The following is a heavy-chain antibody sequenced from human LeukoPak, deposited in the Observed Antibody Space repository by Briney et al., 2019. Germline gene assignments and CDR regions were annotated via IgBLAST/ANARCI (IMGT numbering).Heavy chain of an antibody. V-gene: IGHV4-39*07. CDR1: GGSISSSSYY. D-gene: IGHD1-1*01. CDR2: IYYSGST. Sequence: KPSETLSLTCTVSGGSISSSSYYWGWIRQPPGKGLEWIGIIYYSGSTYYNPSLKSRVTIPVDTSKNQFSLKLSSVTAADTAVYYCARVWRALERRSLFYYYGMDVWGQGTTVTVSS. CDR3: ARVWRALERRSLFYYYGMDV. J-gene: IGHJ6*02.